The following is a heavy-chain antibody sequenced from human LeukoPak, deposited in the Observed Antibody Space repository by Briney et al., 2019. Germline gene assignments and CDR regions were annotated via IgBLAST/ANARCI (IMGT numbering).Heavy chain of an antibody. D-gene: IGHD5-24*01. V-gene: IGHV3-53*01. CDR3: ARGFAPAYNFGVFDY. Sequence: PGGSLRLSCAASGFSVRNNYMIWVRQAPGKGLKWVSLLYTGGETNYADSVKGRFTMSRDTSKNTVSLHMNGLRAEDTAVYYCARGFAPAYNFGVFDYWGQGTLVTVSS. J-gene: IGHJ4*02. CDR1: GFSVRNNY. CDR2: LYTGGET.